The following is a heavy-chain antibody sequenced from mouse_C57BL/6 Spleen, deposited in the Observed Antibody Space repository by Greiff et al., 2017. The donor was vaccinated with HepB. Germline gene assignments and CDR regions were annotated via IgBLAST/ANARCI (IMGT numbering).Heavy chain of an antibody. J-gene: IGHJ3*01. Sequence: VQLQQSGPELVKPGASVKISCKASGYAFSSSWMNWVKQRPGKGLEWIGRIYPGDGDTNYNEKFKSKATLTVDTSSSTAYMQLSSLTSEDSAVYYCARRSKGAWFAYWGQGTLVTVSA. V-gene: IGHV1-82*01. D-gene: IGHD2-5*01. CDR2: IYPGDGDT. CDR3: ARRSKGAWFAY. CDR1: GYAFSSSW.